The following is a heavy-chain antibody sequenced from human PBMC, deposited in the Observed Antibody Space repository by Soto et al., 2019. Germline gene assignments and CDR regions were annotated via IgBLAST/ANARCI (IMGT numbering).Heavy chain of an antibody. D-gene: IGHD5-12*01. J-gene: IGHJ4*02. CDR1: GFTFSSYS. V-gene: IGHV3-48*02. Sequence: EVQLVESGGGLVQPGGSLRLSCAASGFTFSSYSMNWVRQAPGKGLEWVSYISSSSSTIYYADSVKGRFTISRDNAKNSLYLQMNSLSDEDTAVYYCARDLDGIVATIYFDYWGQGTLVTVAS. CDR3: ARDLDGIVATIYFDY. CDR2: ISSSSSTI.